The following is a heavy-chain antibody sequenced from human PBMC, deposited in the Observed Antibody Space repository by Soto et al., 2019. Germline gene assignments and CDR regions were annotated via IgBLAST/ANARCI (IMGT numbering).Heavy chain of an antibody. CDR1: GGSVSSGSYY. CDR2: IYYSGST. CDR3: ARDIPGLTYLDY. Sequence: PSETLSLTCTVSGGSVSSGSYYWSWIRQPPGKGLEWIGYIYYSGSTNYNPSLKSRVTISVDTSKNQFSLKLSSVTAADTAVYYCARDIPGLTYLDYWGQGTRVTVSS. J-gene: IGHJ4*02. D-gene: IGHD2-8*01. V-gene: IGHV4-61*01.